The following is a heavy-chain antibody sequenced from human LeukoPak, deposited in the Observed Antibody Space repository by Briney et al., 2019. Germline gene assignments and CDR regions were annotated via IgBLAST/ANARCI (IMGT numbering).Heavy chain of an antibody. D-gene: IGHD6-6*01. J-gene: IGHJ4*02. CDR3: ARIGYSSSSYDY. V-gene: IGHV3-7*01. CDR2: IKEDGSTK. CDR1: GFTFSNYW. Sequence: GSLRLSCAASGFTFSNYWMSWVRQAPGKGLEWVANIKEDGSTKYYVDSVKGRFTISRANAKNSVYLQISSLRVEDTAVYYCARIGYSSSSYDYWGQGTLVTVSS.